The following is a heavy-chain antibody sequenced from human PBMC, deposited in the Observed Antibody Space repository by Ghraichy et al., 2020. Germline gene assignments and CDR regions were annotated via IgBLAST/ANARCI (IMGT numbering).Heavy chain of an antibody. CDR1: GGSISSSHW. D-gene: IGHD4-23*01. J-gene: IGHJ6*03. CDR2: IYHSGST. CDR3: ARIGGNSIGRYYYYMDV. Sequence: SETLSLTCTVSGGSISSSHWWSWARQPPGKGLEWIGEIYHSGSTNYTPSLKSRVIISVDKSKNQFSLNLNSLTAADTAVYYCARIGGNSIGRYYYYMDVWGKGTTVTVSS. V-gene: IGHV4-4*02.